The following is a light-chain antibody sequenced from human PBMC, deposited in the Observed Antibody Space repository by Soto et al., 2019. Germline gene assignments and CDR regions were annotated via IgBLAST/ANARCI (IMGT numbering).Light chain of an antibody. CDR3: QQYGSSPWT. CDR2: GAS. CDR1: ERVSSIY. Sequence: EIVLTQSPATPSVSPGERATVTYGPSERVSSIYVAWYQQKPGQAPRLLIYGASSRATGIPDRFSGSGSGTDFTLTISRLEPEDFAVYYCQQYGSSPWTFGQGTKVDIK. J-gene: IGKJ1*01. V-gene: IGKV3-20*01.